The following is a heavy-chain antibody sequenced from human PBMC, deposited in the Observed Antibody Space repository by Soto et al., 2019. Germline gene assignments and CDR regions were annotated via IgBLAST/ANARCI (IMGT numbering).Heavy chain of an antibody. Sequence: GSLRLSCAASGFTLTSYAMVWVRQAPGKGLEWVSGVSNGGDYIFYADSVKGRFSISRDKSKNTLHLQMNSLSADDTAVYYCAKDDGPHGTNDWYFDLWGRGTLVTVSS. CDR3: AKDDGPHGTNDWYFDL. CDR2: VSNGGDYI. V-gene: IGHV3-23*01. D-gene: IGHD2-8*01. CDR1: GFTLTSYA. J-gene: IGHJ2*01.